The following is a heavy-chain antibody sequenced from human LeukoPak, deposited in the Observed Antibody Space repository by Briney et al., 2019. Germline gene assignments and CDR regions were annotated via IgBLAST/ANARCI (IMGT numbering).Heavy chain of an antibody. D-gene: IGHD3-10*01. CDR1: GFTFSGSA. V-gene: IGHV3-73*01. CDR3: AMVRGSYYNY. Sequence: PGGSLRLSCAASGFTFSGSAMHWVRQASGKGLEWVGRIRSKANSYATAHAASVKGRFTISRDDSKNTAYLQMNRLKTEDTAVYYCAMVRGSYYNYWGQGTLVTVSS. CDR2: IRSKANSYAT. J-gene: IGHJ4*02.